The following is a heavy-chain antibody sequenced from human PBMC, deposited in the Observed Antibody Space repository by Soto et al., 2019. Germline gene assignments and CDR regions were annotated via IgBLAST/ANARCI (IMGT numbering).Heavy chain of an antibody. D-gene: IGHD3-3*01. J-gene: IGHJ3*02. CDR3: ARVRDFWTHAFDI. V-gene: IGHV4-31*03. CDR2: IYYSGST. Sequence: SETLSLTCTVSGGSISSGGYYWSWIRQHPGKGLEWIGYIYYSGSTYYNPSLKSRVTISVDTSKNQFSLKLSSVTAADTAVYYCARVRDFWTHAFDIWCQGTMGTVSS. CDR1: GGSISSGGYY.